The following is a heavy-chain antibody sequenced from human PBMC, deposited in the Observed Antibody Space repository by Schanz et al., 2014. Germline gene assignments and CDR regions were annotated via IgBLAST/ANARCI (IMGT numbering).Heavy chain of an antibody. CDR2: ISGSGGST. CDR1: GFSFSSYA. V-gene: IGHV3-23*01. CDR3: VRDSFFAFDY. Sequence: EVQLLESGGGLVEPGGSLRLSCAASGFSFSSYAMNWLRQAPGKGLEWVSAISGSGGSTYYADSVKGRFTISRDNSKNTLYLQMNSLRAEDTAVYYCVRDSFFAFDYWGQGALVTVSS. J-gene: IGHJ4*02. D-gene: IGHD3-3*01.